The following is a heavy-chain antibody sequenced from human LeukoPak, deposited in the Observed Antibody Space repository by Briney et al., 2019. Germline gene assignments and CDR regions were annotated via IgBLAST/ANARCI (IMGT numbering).Heavy chain of an antibody. CDR2: ISGSGGST. Sequence: GGSLRLSCAASGFTFSSYWMHWVRQAPGKGLEWVSAISGSGGSTYYADSVKGRFTISRDNSKNTLYLQMNSLRAEDTAVYYCAKGLGNYDWSGYPPFDYWGQGTLVTVSS. CDR3: AKGLGNYDWSGYPPFDY. V-gene: IGHV3-23*01. CDR1: GFTFSSYW. J-gene: IGHJ4*02. D-gene: IGHD3-3*01.